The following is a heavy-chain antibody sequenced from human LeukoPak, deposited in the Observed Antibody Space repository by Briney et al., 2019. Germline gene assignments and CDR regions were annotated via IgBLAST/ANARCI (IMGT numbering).Heavy chain of an antibody. CDR2: IYYSGST. J-gene: IGHJ4*02. D-gene: IGHD3-22*01. Sequence: PSETLSLTCGVYGGSFNNYYWSWIRQPPGKGLEWIGYIYYSGSTNYNPSLKSRVTISVDTSKNQFSLKLSSVTAADTAVYYCARSGYYYDSLDYWGQGTLVTVSS. V-gene: IGHV4-59*08. CDR1: GGSFNNYY. CDR3: ARSGYYYDSLDY.